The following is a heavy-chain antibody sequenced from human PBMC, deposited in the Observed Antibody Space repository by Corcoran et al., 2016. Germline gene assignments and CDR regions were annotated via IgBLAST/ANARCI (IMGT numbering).Heavy chain of an antibody. CDR2: ISSSSTI. D-gene: IGHD3-22*01. CDR3: AREYYYDSSGYPHYYYGMDV. CDR1: GFTFSSYS. V-gene: IGHV3-48*04. J-gene: IGHJ6*02. Sequence: EVQLVESGGGLVQPGGSLRLSCAASGFTFSSYSMNWVRQAPGKGLEWVSYISSSSTIYYADSVKGRFTISRDNAKNSLYLQMNSLRAEDTAVYYCAREYYYDSSGYPHYYYGMDVWGQGTTVTVSS.